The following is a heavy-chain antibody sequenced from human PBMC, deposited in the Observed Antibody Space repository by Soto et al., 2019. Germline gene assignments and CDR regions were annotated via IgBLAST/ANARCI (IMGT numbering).Heavy chain of an antibody. Sequence: QITLKESGPTLVKPTQTLTLTCTFSGFSLTTRGVGVGWIRQPPGKALECLALIYWDDDKRYSPSLQSRLSIDKDTSKNQVVLTMTNVDPVDTATYYCAHIPNYYQYDWFDPWGQGTLVSVSS. CDR3: AHIPNYYQYDWFDP. CDR1: GFSLTTRGVG. J-gene: IGHJ5*02. CDR2: IYWDDDK. D-gene: IGHD3-16*01. V-gene: IGHV2-5*02.